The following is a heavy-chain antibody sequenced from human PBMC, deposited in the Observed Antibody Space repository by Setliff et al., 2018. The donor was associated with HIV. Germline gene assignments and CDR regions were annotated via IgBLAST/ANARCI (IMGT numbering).Heavy chain of an antibody. V-gene: IGHV3-11*04. Sequence: GGSLRLSCVASGFTFSDHYMSWIRQAPGKGPEWVSYISSRGSSIYYADPVRGRFTISRDNAKHSLYLQMNSLRAEDTAVYYCARDWAGPGFQHWGQGTLVTVSS. CDR1: GFTFSDHY. D-gene: IGHD6-19*01. J-gene: IGHJ1*01. CDR3: ARDWAGPGFQH. CDR2: ISSRGSSI.